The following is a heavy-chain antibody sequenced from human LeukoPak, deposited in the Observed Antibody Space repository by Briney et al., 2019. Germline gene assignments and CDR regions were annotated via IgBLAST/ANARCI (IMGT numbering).Heavy chain of an antibody. CDR1: GFTVSSNY. J-gene: IGHJ4*02. CDR2: ISGSGGST. CDR3: AKAPTNLFWQTGMGYYFDY. V-gene: IGHV3-23*01. D-gene: IGHD1-14*01. Sequence: GGSLRLSCAASGFTVSSNYMSWVRQAPGKGLEWVSAISGSGGSTYYADSVKGRFTISRDNSKNTLYLQMNSLRAEDTAVYYCAKAPTNLFWQTGMGYYFDYWGQGTLVTVSS.